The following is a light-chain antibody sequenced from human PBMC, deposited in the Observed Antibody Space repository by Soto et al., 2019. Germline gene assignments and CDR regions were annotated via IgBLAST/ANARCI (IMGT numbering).Light chain of an antibody. CDR3: QQSYSTPRRT. CDR2: AAS. V-gene: IGKV1-39*01. Sequence: DIQMTQSPSSLSASVGDRVTITCRASQSISSYLNWYQQKPGKAHKLLIYAASSLQSGVPSRFSGSGSGTDFTLTISSLQPEDFATYYCQQSYSTPRRTFGQGTKLEIK. J-gene: IGKJ2*01. CDR1: QSISSY.